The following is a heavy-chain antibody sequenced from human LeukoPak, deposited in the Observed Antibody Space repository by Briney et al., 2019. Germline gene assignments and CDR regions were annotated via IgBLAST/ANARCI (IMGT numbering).Heavy chain of an antibody. CDR1: GGSFSGYY. Sequence: PSETLSLTCAVYGGSFSGYYWSWIRQPPGKGLEWIGEINHSGSTNYNPSLKSRVTITVDTSKNQFSLNLRSVAASDTAVYYCARRSRVFSSSSDPYYFDFWGQGTLVTVSS. D-gene: IGHD6-6*01. CDR2: INHSGST. J-gene: IGHJ4*02. CDR3: ARRSRVFSSSSDPYYFDF. V-gene: IGHV4-34*01.